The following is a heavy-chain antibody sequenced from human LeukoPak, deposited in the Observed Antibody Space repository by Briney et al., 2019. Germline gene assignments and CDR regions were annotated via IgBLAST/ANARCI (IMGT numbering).Heavy chain of an antibody. V-gene: IGHV4-30-4*08. CDR3: ARNYQLLSPWFDP. CDR1: GGSISSGDYY. J-gene: IGHJ5*02. D-gene: IGHD2-2*01. CDR2: IYYSGST. Sequence: SQTLSLTCTVSGGSISSGDYYWSWIRQPPGKGLEWIGYIYYSGSTYYNPSLKSRVTISVNTSKNQFSLKLSSVTAADTAVYYCARNYQLLSPWFDPWGQGTLVTVSS.